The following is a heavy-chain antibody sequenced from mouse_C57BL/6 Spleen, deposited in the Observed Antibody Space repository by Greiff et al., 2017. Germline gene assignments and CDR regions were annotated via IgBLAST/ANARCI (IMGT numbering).Heavy chain of an antibody. D-gene: IGHD1-1*01. J-gene: IGHJ3*01. CDR1: GFNIKDDY. V-gene: IGHV14-4*01. CDR2: IDPENGDT. Sequence: VQLQQSGAELVRPGASVKLSCTASGFNIKDDYMHWVKQRPEQGLEWIGWIDPENGDTDSASKFQGKATITADTSSNTANLQLSSLTSEDTAVYYCTTLGSSYGFAYWGQGTLVTVSA. CDR3: TTLGSSYGFAY.